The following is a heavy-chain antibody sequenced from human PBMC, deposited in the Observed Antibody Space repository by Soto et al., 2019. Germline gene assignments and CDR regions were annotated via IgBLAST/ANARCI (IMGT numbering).Heavy chain of an antibody. CDR1: GFTFSSYA. Sequence: PGGSLRLSCAASGFTFSSYAMHWVRQAPGKGLEWVAVISYDGSNKYYADSVKGRFTISRDNSKNTLYLQMNSLRAEDTAVYYCAGGLYCSSTSCYLRYYYGMDVWGQCTTVTVSS. V-gene: IGHV3-30-3*01. CDR3: AGGLYCSSTSCYLRYYYGMDV. J-gene: IGHJ6*02. CDR2: ISYDGSNK. D-gene: IGHD2-2*01.